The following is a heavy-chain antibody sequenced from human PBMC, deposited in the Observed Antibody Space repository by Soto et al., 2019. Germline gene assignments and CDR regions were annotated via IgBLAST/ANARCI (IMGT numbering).Heavy chain of an antibody. Sequence: SETLSLTCTVSGGCISTRSYYWGWIRQPPGKGLEWIGSIYYSGSTYYNPSLKSRVTISADTSKNQFSLKLSSVTAADTAVYYCARLIAAAGGNRAYWGQGTLVTVSS. D-gene: IGHD6-13*01. V-gene: IGHV4-39*01. J-gene: IGHJ4*02. CDR1: GGCISTRSYY. CDR3: ARLIAAAGGNRAY. CDR2: IYYSGST.